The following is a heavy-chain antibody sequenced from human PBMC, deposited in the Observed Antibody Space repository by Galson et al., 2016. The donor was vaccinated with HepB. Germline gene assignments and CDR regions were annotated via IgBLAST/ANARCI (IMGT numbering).Heavy chain of an antibody. Sequence: SLRLSCAASGFTLSKNWMHWVRQAPGKGLEWVSGIGANGDRTYYADSVKGRFTISRDNSKDTVYLQMNRLSADDTAVYFCAKGLRVVATRVFYFDPWGQGTLVTVSS. CDR2: IGANGDRT. V-gene: IGHV3-23*01. CDR3: AKGLRVVATRVFYFDP. J-gene: IGHJ4*02. D-gene: IGHD5-12*01. CDR1: GFTLSKNW.